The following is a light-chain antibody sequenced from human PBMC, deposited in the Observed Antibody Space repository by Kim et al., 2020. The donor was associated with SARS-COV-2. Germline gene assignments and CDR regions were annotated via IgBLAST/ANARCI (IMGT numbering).Light chain of an antibody. Sequence: GQSLPISCTGTSSDVGGYNYVSWYQQHPGKAPKLMIYEVNKRPSGVPDRFSGSKSGNTASLTVSGLQAEDEADYYCSSYAGSNNLVFGGGTQLTVL. V-gene: IGLV2-8*01. J-gene: IGLJ2*01. CDR1: SSDVGGYNY. CDR3: SSYAGSNNLV. CDR2: EVN.